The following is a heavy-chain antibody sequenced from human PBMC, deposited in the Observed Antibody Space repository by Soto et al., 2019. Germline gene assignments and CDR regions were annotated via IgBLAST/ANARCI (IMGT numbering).Heavy chain of an antibody. D-gene: IGHD3-22*01. CDR3: ARGSYDSSGPAFDY. Sequence: VPVKVSCKASGYTFTSSGINWVRQAPGQGLEWMGCISAYNGNTSYEQKLQGRVTMTRDTSTSTGYMELRSLRSDDTAVYYCARGSYDSSGPAFDYWGQGTLVTVSS. CDR1: GYTFTSSG. CDR2: ISAYNGNT. J-gene: IGHJ4*02. V-gene: IGHV1-18*04.